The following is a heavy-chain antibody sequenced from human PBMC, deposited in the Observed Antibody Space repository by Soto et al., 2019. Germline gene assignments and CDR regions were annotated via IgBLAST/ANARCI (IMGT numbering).Heavy chain of an antibody. D-gene: IGHD2-8*01. CDR3: AMDFYNGNSDFGY. V-gene: IGHV3-7*04. CDR1: GFSFSNYC. J-gene: IGHJ4*02. Sequence: EVHLVESGGGLVQPGGSLRLSCAASGFSFSNYCMTWVRQAPGKGLEWVANINPDGGATYYVESVKGRFSISRDNAKNSLYMQLSDLSADDYAVYYCAMDFYNGNSDFGYWGQGTLVTVSS. CDR2: INPDGGAT.